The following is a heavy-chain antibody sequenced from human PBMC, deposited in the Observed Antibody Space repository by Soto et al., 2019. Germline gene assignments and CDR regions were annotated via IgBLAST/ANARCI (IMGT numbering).Heavy chain of an antibody. Sequence: EVQLVESGGGLVKPGGSLRLSCAASGFTFSNAWMNWVRQAPGKGLEWVGRIKSKTDGGTTDYAAPVKGRFTISRDDSKNTLYLQMNSLKTEDTAVYYCTTAYNHDSSGYYLPTLDYWGQGTLVTVSS. CDR2: IKSKTDGGTT. D-gene: IGHD3-22*01. CDR1: GFTFSNAW. CDR3: TTAYNHDSSGYYLPTLDY. V-gene: IGHV3-15*07. J-gene: IGHJ4*02.